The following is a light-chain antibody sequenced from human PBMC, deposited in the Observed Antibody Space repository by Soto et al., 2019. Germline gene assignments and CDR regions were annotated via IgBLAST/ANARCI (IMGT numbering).Light chain of an antibody. J-gene: IGLJ1*01. CDR1: SSNIGGNT. CDR3: ATWDDGLGAYV. Sequence: VLTQPPSASGTPGQRVTFSCSGSSSNIGGNTVSWFQHLPRTAPKLLIFSNSQRPSGVPDRFSGAKSGTSASLAISGLQSEDEANYYCATWDDGLGAYVFGTGTKVTV. CDR2: SNS. V-gene: IGLV1-44*01.